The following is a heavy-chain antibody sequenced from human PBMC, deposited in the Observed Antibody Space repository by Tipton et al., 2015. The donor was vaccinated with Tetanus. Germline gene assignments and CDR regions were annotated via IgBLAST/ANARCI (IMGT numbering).Heavy chain of an antibody. CDR2: IYYSGST. D-gene: IGHD2-15*01. J-gene: IGHJ5*02. V-gene: IGHV4-31*03. Sequence: TLSLTCTVSGGSISSGGYCWSWIRQHPGKGLEWIGYIYYSGSTYYNPSLKSRVTISVDTSKNQFSLKLSSVTAADTAVYYCARDINRSRVAATANWFDPWGQGTLVTVSS. CDR3: ARDINRSRVAATANWFDP. CDR1: GGSISSGGYC.